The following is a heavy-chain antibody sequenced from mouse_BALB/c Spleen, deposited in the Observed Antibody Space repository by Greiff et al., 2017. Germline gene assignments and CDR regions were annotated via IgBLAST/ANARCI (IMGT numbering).Heavy chain of an antibody. J-gene: IGHJ3*01. CDR3: ARSRGAIHYYTWFAY. CDR1: GYTFTSYW. V-gene: IGHV1-7*01. D-gene: IGHD1-2*01. Sequence: QVQLQQSGAELAKPGASVKMSCKASGYTFTSYWMHWVKQRPGQGLEWIGYINPSTGYTEYNQKFKDKATLTADKSSSTAYMQLSSLTSEDSAVYYCARSRGAIHYYTWFAYWGQGTLVTVSA. CDR2: INPSTGYT.